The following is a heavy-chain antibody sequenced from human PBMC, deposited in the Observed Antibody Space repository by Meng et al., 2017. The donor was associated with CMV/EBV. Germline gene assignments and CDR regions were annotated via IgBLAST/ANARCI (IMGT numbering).Heavy chain of an antibody. J-gene: IGHJ4*02. CDR1: GFTFDDYT. CDR3: AKGRITIFGAVDY. CDR2: ISWDGGST. V-gene: IGHV3-43*01. D-gene: IGHD3-3*01. Sequence: GESLKISCAASGFTFDDYTMHWVRQAPGKGLEWVSLISWDGGSTYYADSVKGRFTISRDNSKNSLYLQMNSLRTEDTALYYCAKGRITIFGAVDYWGQGTLVIVSS.